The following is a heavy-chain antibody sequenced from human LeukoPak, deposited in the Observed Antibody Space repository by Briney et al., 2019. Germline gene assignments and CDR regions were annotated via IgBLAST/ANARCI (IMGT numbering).Heavy chain of an antibody. CDR2: IYYSGST. V-gene: IGHV4-59*01. J-gene: IGHJ3*02. CDR1: GGSISSYY. D-gene: IGHD4-17*01. CDR3: AAVDPNYGDYAFDI. Sequence: SETLSLTCTVSGGSISSYYWSWIRQPPGKGLEWIGYIYYSGSTNYNPSLKSRVTISVDTSKNQFSLKLSSVTAADTAVCYCAAVDPNYGDYAFDIWGQGTMVTVSS.